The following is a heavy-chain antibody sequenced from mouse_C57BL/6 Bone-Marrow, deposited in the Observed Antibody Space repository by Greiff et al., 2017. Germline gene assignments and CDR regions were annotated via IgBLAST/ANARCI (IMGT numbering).Heavy chain of an antibody. CDR2: ITPYYGDT. J-gene: IGHJ3*01. CDR3: ARSRYDYPFAY. D-gene: IGHD2-4*01. CDR1: GYSFTGYF. Sequence: VQLQQSGPELVQPGDSVKISCKASGYSFTGYFMNWVMQSHGKSLEWIGRITPYYGDTFDTQKFKGKATLTVDKAYSTAHMELRSLTSADSAVYYCARSRYDYPFAYWGQGTLVTVSA. V-gene: IGHV1-20*01.